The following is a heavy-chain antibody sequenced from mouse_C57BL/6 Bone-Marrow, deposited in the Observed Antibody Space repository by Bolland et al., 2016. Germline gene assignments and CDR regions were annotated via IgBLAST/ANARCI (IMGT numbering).Heavy chain of an antibody. CDR2: NSDGGST. Sequence: NSDGGSTYYPDTMERRFIISRDNTKKTLYLQMSSLRSEDTALYYCAREGLPYYLDYWGQGTS. V-gene: IGHV5-2*01. D-gene: IGHD2-10*01. CDR3: AREGLPYYLDY. J-gene: IGHJ4*01.